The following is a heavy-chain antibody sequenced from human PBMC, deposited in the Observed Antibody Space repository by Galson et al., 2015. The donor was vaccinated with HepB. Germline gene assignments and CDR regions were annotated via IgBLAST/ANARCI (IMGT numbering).Heavy chain of an antibody. Sequence: SVTVSCKASGSTFTGYSMHWVRQAPGQGLEWMGWINPNSGGTNYAQKFQGRVTMTRDTSISTAYMELSRLRSDDTAVYYCARGGTLVGGGDLDPWGQGTLVTVSS. V-gene: IGHV1-2*02. D-gene: IGHD2-21*02. CDR2: INPNSGGT. J-gene: IGHJ5*02. CDR1: GSTFTGYS. CDR3: ARGGTLVGGGDLDP.